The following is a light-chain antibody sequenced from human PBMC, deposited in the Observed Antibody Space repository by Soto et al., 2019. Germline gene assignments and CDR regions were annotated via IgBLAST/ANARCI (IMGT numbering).Light chain of an antibody. CDR1: QGITSW. CDR2: AAS. V-gene: IGKV1-12*01. J-gene: IGKJ4*01. Sequence: DIQMTQSPSSVSAFVGDRVTITCRASQGITSWLAWYQQKPGTAPELLVYAASSLQSGVPSRFSGSGSGTDFTLTISSLQPEDSGTYYCQQAASFPLIFGGGTKVEIK. CDR3: QQAASFPLI.